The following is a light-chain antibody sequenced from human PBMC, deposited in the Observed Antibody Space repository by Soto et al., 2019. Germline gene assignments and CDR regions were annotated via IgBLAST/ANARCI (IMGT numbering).Light chain of an antibody. V-gene: IGLV1-44*01. J-gene: IGLJ2*01. CDR2: GNN. Sequence: QSVLTQPPSASGTPGQRVIISCSGSGSSIGTNTVNWYRQLPGTAPKLLIYGNNQRPSGVPDRFSGSKSGTSASLAISWLQSEDEADYYCSAWDGSLNNVLFGGGTKLTVL. CDR3: SAWDGSLNNVL. CDR1: GSSIGTNT.